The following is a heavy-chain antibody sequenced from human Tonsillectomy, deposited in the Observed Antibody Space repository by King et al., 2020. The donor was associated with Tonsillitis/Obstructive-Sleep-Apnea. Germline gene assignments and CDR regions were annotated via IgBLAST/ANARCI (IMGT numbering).Heavy chain of an antibody. CDR1: GYNFTRYW. CDR3: ARQTARGNGGYEEAFDI. J-gene: IGHJ3*02. V-gene: IGHV5-51*01. D-gene: IGHD5-12*01. CDR2: IYPGDSET. Sequence: VQLVQSGAEVKKPGESLKISCQGSGYNFTRYWIDWVRQMPGKGLEWMGIIYPGDSETRYSPSFQGQVTISADKSISTAYLQWSSLKASDTAMYYCARQTARGNGGYEEAFDIWGQGTMVTVSS.